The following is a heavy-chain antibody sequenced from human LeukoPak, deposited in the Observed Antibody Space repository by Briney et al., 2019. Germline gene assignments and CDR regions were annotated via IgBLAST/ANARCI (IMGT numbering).Heavy chain of an antibody. CDR2: ISAYNGNT. J-gene: IGHJ4*02. D-gene: IGHD5-18*01. CDR1: GYTFTNYD. V-gene: IGHV1-18*01. Sequence: ASVTVSCKASGYTFTNYDFSWVRQAPGQGLEWMGWISAYNGNTNYAQKLQGRVTMTTDTSTSTAYMELRSLRSDDTAVYYCARDRGYSYGQGVDYWGQGTLVTVSS. CDR3: ARDRGYSYGQGVDY.